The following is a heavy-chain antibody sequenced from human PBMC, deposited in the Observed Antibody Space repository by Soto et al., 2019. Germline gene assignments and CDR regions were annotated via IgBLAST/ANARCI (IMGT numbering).Heavy chain of an antibody. CDR1: GGSIRSYY. CDR2: VYYSSII. V-gene: IGHV4-59*01. J-gene: IGHJ5*02. D-gene: IGHD3-10*01. Sequence: SEPMSLTCTVSGGSIRSYYWPWIRKQPVKVPEWIANVYYSSIINYNPSLESRVTISVDTSKNHLSLKMISVTTADTAVYHCARGVAANPRSGHCFDPWGHGTLLTVS. CDR3: ARGVAANPRSGHCFDP.